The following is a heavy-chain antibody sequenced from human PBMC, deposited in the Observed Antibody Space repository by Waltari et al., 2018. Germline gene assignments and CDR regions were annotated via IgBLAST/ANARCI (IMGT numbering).Heavy chain of an antibody. V-gene: IGHV4-34*01. CDR2: INHSGST. J-gene: IGHJ4*02. CDR3: ASKGIAVAHKY. Sequence: QVQLQQWGAGLLKPSETLSLTCAVYGGSFSGYYWSWIRQPPGKGLEWIGEINHSGSTNYNPSLKSRVTISVDTSKNQFSLKLSSVTAADTAVYYCASKGIAVAHKYWGQGTLVIVSS. D-gene: IGHD6-19*01. CDR1: GGSFSGYY.